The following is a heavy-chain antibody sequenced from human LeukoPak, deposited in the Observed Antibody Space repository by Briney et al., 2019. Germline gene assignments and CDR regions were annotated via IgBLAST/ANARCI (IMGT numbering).Heavy chain of an antibody. J-gene: IGHJ4*02. V-gene: IGHV4-59*01. Sequence: SETLSLTCTVSGGSISSYYWSWIRQPPGKGLEWIGYIYYSGSTNYNPSLKSRVTISVDTSKNQFSLKLSSLTAADTAVYYCARTRSSSWFLNFDYWGQGTLVTVSS. D-gene: IGHD6-13*01. CDR2: IYYSGST. CDR1: GGSISSYY. CDR3: ARTRSSSWFLNFDY.